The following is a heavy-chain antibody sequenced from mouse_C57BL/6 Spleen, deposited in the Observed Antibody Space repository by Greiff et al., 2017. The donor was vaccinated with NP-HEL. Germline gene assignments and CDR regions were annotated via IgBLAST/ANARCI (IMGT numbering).Heavy chain of an antibody. CDR3: AREGLLPFDY. CDR2: IYPGDGDT. Sequence: VKVVESGPELVKPGASVKISCKASGYAFSSSWMNWVKQRPGKGLEWIGRIYPGDGDTNYNGKFKGKATLTADKSSSTAYMQLSSLTSEDSAVYFCAREGLLPFDYWGQGTTLTVSS. CDR1: GYAFSSSW. V-gene: IGHV1-82*01. D-gene: IGHD2-3*01. J-gene: IGHJ2*01.